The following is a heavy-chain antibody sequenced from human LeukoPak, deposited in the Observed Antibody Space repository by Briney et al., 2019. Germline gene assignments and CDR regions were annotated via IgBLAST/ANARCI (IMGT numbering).Heavy chain of an antibody. D-gene: IGHD2-15*01. CDR3: AKGYRVATAKYYFDY. Sequence: PGGSLRLSCAASGFTFSNFAINWVRQAPGKGLEWVSAISSSGGGTYYADSVKGRFTISRDNSENTLYLQMNSLRAEDTAVYYCAKGYRVATAKYYFDYWGQGTLVTVSS. CDR1: GFTFSNFA. J-gene: IGHJ4*02. V-gene: IGHV3-23*01. CDR2: ISSSGGGT.